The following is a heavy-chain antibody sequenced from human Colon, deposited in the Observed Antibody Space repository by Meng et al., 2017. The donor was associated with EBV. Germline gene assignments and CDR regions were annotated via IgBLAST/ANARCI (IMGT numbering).Heavy chain of an antibody. V-gene: IGHV4-4*02. CDR3: TTLYGDSIS. CDR2: IYHSGRT. CDR1: GGSNSSGDYY. Sequence: QVQLQDSGPGLVKSSGXLSLTCSVSGGSNSSGDYYWSWIRQPPGKGLEWIGEIYHSGRTNYNPSVKSRVSMSVDKSQNHFSLRLSSVTAADTAVYYCTTLYGDSISGGQGTLVTVSS. J-gene: IGHJ4*02. D-gene: IGHD4-17*01.